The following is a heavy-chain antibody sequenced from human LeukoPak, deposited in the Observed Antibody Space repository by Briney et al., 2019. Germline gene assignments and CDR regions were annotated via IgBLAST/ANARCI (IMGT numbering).Heavy chain of an antibody. CDR2: IYHSGST. CDR1: GGSISSGGYY. Sequence: SQTLSLTCTVSGGSISSGGYYWSWIRQPPGKGLEWIGYIYHSGSTYYNPSLKSRVTISVDRSKNQFSLKLSSVTAADTAVYYCARLNYYDSSGAPNWGQGTLVTVSS. V-gene: IGHV4-30-2*01. J-gene: IGHJ4*02. CDR3: ARLNYYDSSGAPN. D-gene: IGHD3-22*01.